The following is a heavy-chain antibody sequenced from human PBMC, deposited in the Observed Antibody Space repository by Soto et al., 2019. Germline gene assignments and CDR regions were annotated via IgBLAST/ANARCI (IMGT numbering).Heavy chain of an antibody. Sequence: GESLKISCKGSGYSFTSYWIGWVRQMPGKGLEWMGIIYPGDSDTRYSPSFQGQVTISADKSISTAYLQWGSLKASDTAMYYCARTVWGPCYYYGMDVWGQGTTVTVSS. D-gene: IGHD7-27*01. CDR2: IYPGDSDT. CDR3: ARTVWGPCYYYGMDV. CDR1: GYSFTSYW. J-gene: IGHJ6*02. V-gene: IGHV5-51*01.